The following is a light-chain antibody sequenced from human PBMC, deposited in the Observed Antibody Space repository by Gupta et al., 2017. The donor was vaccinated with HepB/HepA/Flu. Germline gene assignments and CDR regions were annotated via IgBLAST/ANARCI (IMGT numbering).Light chain of an antibody. CDR1: SGSIASNY. CDR2: EDN. V-gene: IGLV6-57*02. Sequence: NFMLTQPHSVSESPGKTVTISCTGSSGSIASNYVQWYQQPPGSAPTTVIYEDNQRPSGAPDRFSGSIDSSSNSASLTISGLKTEDEADYYCQSYDSSTGVFGGGTKLTVL. CDR3: QSYDSSTGV. J-gene: IGLJ3*02.